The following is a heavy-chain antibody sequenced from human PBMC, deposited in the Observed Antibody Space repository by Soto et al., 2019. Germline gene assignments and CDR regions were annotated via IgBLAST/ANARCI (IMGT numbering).Heavy chain of an antibody. CDR2: ISYDGSNK. V-gene: IGHV3-30*03. CDR3: APCFGAFDY. Sequence: QVQLVESGGGVVQPGRSLRLSCAASGFTFSSYGMHWVRQAPGKGLEWVAVISYDGSNKYYADSVKGRFTISRANSKNTLYLQMNSLRAEDTAVYYCAPCFGAFDYWGQGTLVTVSS. CDR1: GFTFSSYG. D-gene: IGHD3-10*01. J-gene: IGHJ4*02.